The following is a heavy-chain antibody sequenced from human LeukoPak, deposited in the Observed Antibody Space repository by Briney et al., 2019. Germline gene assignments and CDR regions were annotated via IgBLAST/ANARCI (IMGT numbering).Heavy chain of an antibody. V-gene: IGHV1-69*04. J-gene: IGHJ6*02. CDR1: GGTFSSYA. CDR2: IIPILGIA. D-gene: IGHD6-19*01. CDR3: ARDRVSSSGWLDYYYGMDV. Sequence: SVKVSCKASGGTFSSYAISWVRQAPGQGLEWMGRIIPILGIANYAQKFQGRVTITADKSTSTAYMELSSLRSEDTAVYYCARDRVSSSGWLDYYYGMDVWGQGTTVTVSS.